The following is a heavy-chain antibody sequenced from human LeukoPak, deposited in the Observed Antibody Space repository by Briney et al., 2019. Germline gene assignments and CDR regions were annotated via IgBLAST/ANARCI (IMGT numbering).Heavy chain of an antibody. V-gene: IGHV3-11*04. Sequence: GGSLRLSCAASGLRFSDYYVSWIRQAPGKGLQWVSYISSGGDIMHYADSVKGRFTSSRDNAKNSGYLQMNSLRGEDTAVYYCAKVMDRDIVATIRLGSQYYFDYWGQGTLVTVSS. CDR3: AKVMDRDIVATIRLGSQYYFDY. CDR1: GLRFSDYY. CDR2: ISSGGDIM. J-gene: IGHJ4*02. D-gene: IGHD5-12*01.